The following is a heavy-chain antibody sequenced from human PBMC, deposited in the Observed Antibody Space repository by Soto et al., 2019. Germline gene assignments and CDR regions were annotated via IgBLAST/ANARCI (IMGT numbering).Heavy chain of an antibody. V-gene: IGHV1-46*01. CDR1: GYNFTSHY. J-gene: IGHJ4*02. CDR3: TREYCGGDCILDH. CDR2: INPYTFSA. Sequence: QVQLLQSGAEVKKPGASVKVSCKASGYNFTSHYIQWVRQAPGQGLEWMGIINPYTFSATYAPNFQGRVTMTTDTSSNTVYMELSSLRSEDEAVYYCTREYCGGDCILDHWGQGTLVTVSS. D-gene: IGHD2-21*02.